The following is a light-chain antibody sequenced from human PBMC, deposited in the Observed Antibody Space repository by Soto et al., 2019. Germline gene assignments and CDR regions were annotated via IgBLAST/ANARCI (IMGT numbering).Light chain of an antibody. CDR2: GAS. CDR1: QSISNY. CDR3: QQSYSTPRT. Sequence: DIQMTQSPSSLSASVGDRVTITCRASQSISNYLNWYQQKPGIAPKLLIYGASSLQSGVPSRVSGSGYGTDFPLTSSSLQPEDFATYYCQQSYSTPRTFGGGTKVEIK. V-gene: IGKV1-39*01. J-gene: IGKJ4*01.